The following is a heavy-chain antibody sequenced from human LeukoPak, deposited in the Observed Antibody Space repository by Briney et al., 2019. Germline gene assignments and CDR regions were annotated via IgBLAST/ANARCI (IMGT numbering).Heavy chain of an antibody. V-gene: IGHV3-30*04. J-gene: IGHJ4*02. CDR3: AREGPNIAAAGMFDY. Sequence: GGSLRLSCAASGFTFSSYAMHWVRQAPGKGPEWVAVISYDGSNKYYADSVKGRFTISRDNSKNTLYLQMNSLRAKDTAVYYCAREGPNIAAAGMFDYWGQGTLVTVSS. CDR1: GFTFSSYA. CDR2: ISYDGSNK. D-gene: IGHD6-13*01.